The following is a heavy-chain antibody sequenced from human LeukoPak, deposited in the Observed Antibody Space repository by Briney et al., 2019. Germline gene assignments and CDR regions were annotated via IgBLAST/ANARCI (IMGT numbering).Heavy chain of an antibody. CDR1: DFSFITYA. V-gene: IGHV3-30*18. CDR2: ISYDGNSK. D-gene: IGHD7-27*01. Sequence: GGSLRLSCAASDFSFITYAMSWVRQAPGKGLEWVAVISYDGNSKYYADSVKGRFTISRDNSKNALYLQMNSLRAEDAAVYYCAKAANWGSFDYWGQGTLVTVSS. J-gene: IGHJ4*02. CDR3: AKAANWGSFDY.